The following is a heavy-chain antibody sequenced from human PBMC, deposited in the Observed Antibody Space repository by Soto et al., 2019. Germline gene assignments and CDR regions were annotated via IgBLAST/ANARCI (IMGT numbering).Heavy chain of an antibody. D-gene: IGHD3-3*01. CDR3: ARDSYDFWSGYLGNFDY. V-gene: IGHV1-2*04. CDR1: GYTFTGYY. CDR2: INPNSGGT. J-gene: IGHJ4*02. Sequence: ASVKVSCKASGYTFTGYYMHWVRQAPGQGLEWMGWINPNSGGTNYAQKFQGWVTMTRDTSISTAYMELSRLRSDDTAVYYCARDSYDFWSGYLGNFDYWGQGTLVTVSS.